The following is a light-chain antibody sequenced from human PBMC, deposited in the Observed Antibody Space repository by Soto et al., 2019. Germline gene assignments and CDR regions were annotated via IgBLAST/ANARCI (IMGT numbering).Light chain of an antibody. CDR2: SNN. J-gene: IGLJ2*01. CDR1: ISNIGSNT. CDR3: AAWDDSLNGPV. Sequence: VLTQPPSASGTPGQRVTISCSGSISNIGSNTVNWYQQLPGTAPKLLIYSNNRRPSGVPDRFSGSKSGTSASLAISGLQSEDEADYYCAAWDDSLNGPVFGGGTKLTVL. V-gene: IGLV1-44*01.